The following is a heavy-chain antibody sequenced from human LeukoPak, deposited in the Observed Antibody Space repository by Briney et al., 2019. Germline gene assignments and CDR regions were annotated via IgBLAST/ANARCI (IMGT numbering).Heavy chain of an antibody. V-gene: IGHV3-53*01. CDR2: IYSDNT. Sequence: GGSLRLSCVASAFTFSSYSMNWVRQAPGKGLEWVSFIYSDNTHYSDSVKGRFTISRDNSKNTLYLQMNSLRAEDTAVYYCARRAGAYSHPYDYWGQGTLVTVSS. CDR3: ARRAGAYSHPYDY. J-gene: IGHJ4*02. D-gene: IGHD4/OR15-4a*01. CDR1: AFTFSSYS.